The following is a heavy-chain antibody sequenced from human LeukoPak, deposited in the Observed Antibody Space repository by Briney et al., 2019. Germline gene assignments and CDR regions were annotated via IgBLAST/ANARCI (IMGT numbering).Heavy chain of an antibody. CDR2: ITDTGTHT. CDR1: GFTFTSYA. J-gene: IGHJ4*02. D-gene: IGHD6-19*01. V-gene: IGHV3-23*01. Sequence: GGSLRLSCAASGFTFTSYAMSWVRQAPGKGLEWVSSITDTGTHTFYTDSVKGRFIISRDNSKSTVFLQMNSLRAEDTAVYYCAKDQSSGPADYWGQGTLVTVSS. CDR3: AKDQSSGPADY.